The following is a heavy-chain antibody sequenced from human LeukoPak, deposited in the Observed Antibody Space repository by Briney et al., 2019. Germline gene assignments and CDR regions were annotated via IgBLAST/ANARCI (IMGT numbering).Heavy chain of an antibody. CDR1: GFTFDDYA. D-gene: IGHD3-22*01. CDR2: ISWNSGSI. V-gene: IGHV3-9*01. Sequence: PGGSLRLSCAASGFTFDDYAMHWVRQAPGKGLEWVSAISWNSGSIGYADSVKGRFTISRDNAKNSLYLQMNSLRAEDTALYYCAKGTYYYDSSGYGTEPWFDPWGQGTLVTVSS. CDR3: AKGTYYYDSSGYGTEPWFDP. J-gene: IGHJ5*02.